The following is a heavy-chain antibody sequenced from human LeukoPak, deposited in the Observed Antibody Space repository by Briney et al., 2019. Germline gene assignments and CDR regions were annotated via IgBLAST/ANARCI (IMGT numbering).Heavy chain of an antibody. V-gene: IGHV4-30-2*01. Sequence: SETLSLTCTVSGGSISSGGYYWSWIRQPPGKGLEWIGYIYHSGSTYYNPSLKSRVTISVDRSKNQFSLKLSSVTAADTAVYYCARLYQGKRPPDYWGQGTLVTVSS. CDR3: ARLYQGKRPPDY. CDR1: GGSISSGGYY. J-gene: IGHJ4*02. D-gene: IGHD6-25*01. CDR2: IYHSGST.